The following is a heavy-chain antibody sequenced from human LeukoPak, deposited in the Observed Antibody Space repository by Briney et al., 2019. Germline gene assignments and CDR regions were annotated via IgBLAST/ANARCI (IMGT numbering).Heavy chain of an antibody. CDR2: INPNSGGT. V-gene: IGHV1-2*02. D-gene: IGHD3-9*01. CDR3: ARTRWDILTGYYKKGTYFDY. J-gene: IGHJ4*02. CDR1: GYTFTGYY. Sequence: ASVKVSCKASGYTFTGYYIHWVRQAPGQGLEWMGWINPNSGGTNYAQKFQGRVTMTRDTSISTAYMELSRLRSDDTAVYYCARTRWDILTGYYKKGTYFDYWGQGTLVTVSS.